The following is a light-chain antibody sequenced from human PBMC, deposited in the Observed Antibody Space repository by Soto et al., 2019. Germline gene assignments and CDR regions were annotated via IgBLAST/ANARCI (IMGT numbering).Light chain of an antibody. J-gene: IGKJ2*01. CDR2: GAS. Sequence: EIVMTQSPATLSVSPGERATLSCRASQSVSSNLAWYQQKPGQAPRLLIYGASTRATGIPARFSGSGSGTEFTLTICSLQSEDFAVYYCQQYNNWPTMYTFGQGTKLEIK. V-gene: IGKV3-15*01. CDR3: QQYNNWPTMYT. CDR1: QSVSSN.